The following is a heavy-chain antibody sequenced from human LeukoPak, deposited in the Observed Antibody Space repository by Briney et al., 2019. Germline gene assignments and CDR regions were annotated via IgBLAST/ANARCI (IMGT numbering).Heavy chain of an antibody. D-gene: IGHD2-15*01. CDR2: INHSGST. J-gene: IGHJ5*02. Sequence: SETLSLTCAVYGGSFSGYYWSWIRQPPGKGLEWIGEINHSGSTNYNPSLKSRVTISVDTSKNQFSLKLSSVTAADTAVYYCARDPVKIVVVAAKRPTNWFDPWGQGTLVTVSS. CDR1: GGSFSGYY. CDR3: ARDPVKIVVVAAKRPTNWFDP. V-gene: IGHV4-34*01.